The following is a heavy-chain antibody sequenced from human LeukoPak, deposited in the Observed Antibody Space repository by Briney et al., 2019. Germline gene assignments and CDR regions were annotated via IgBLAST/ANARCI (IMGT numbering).Heavy chain of an antibody. V-gene: IGHV1-58*02. Sequence: SVKVSCKASGFTFTSSAMQWVRQARGQRLEWIGWIVVGSGNTNSAQKFQERVTITRDMSTSTAYMELSGLRSEDTAVYYCAATVHYCSGGGCYNHYYGMDVWGRGTTVTVSS. D-gene: IGHD2-15*01. J-gene: IGHJ6*02. CDR3: AATVHYCSGGGCYNHYYGMDV. CDR1: GFTFTSSA. CDR2: IVVGSGNT.